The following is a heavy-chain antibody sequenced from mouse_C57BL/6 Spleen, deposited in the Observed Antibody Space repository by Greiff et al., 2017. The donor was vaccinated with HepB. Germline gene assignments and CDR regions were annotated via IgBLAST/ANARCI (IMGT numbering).Heavy chain of an antibody. CDR1: GYTFTSYW. Sequence: VQLQQPGAELVKPGASVKVSCKASGYTFTSYWMHWVKQRPGQGLEWIGRIHPSDSDTNYNQKFKGKATLTVDKSSSTAYMQLSSLTSEDSAVYYCAPSTGTGGYYAMDYWGQGTSVTVSS. CDR2: IHPSDSDT. V-gene: IGHV1-74*01. J-gene: IGHJ4*01. D-gene: IGHD4-1*02. CDR3: APSTGTGGYYAMDY.